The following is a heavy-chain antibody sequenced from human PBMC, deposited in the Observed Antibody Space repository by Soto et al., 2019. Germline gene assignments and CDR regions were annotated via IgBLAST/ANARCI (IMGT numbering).Heavy chain of an antibody. CDR3: ARDPSGYDSDAFDI. Sequence: GESLKISCKGSGYSFTSYWIGWVRQMPGKGLEWMGIIYPGDSDTRYSPSLKSRVTISVDTSKNQFSLKLSSVTAADTAVYYCARDPSGYDSDAFDIWGQGTMVTVSS. J-gene: IGHJ3*02. V-gene: IGHV5-51*06. CDR2: IYPGDSDT. CDR1: GYSFTSYW. D-gene: IGHD5-12*01.